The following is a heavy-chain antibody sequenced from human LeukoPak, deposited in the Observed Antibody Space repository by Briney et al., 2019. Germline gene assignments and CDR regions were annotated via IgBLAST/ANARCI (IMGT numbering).Heavy chain of an antibody. CDR3: ARLVTIFGVVILGGAFDI. Sequence: PGGSLRLSCAASGFTFSSYAMSWVRQAPGKGLEWVSAISGSGGSTYYADSVKGRFTISRDNSKNTLYLQMNSLRAEDTAVYYCARLVTIFGVVILGGAFDIWGQGTMVTVSS. CDR2: ISGSGGST. CDR1: GFTFSSYA. D-gene: IGHD3-3*01. V-gene: IGHV3-23*01. J-gene: IGHJ3*02.